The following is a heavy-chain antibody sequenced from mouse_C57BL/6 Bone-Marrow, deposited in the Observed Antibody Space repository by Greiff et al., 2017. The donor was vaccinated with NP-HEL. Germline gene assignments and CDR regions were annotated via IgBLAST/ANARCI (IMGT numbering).Heavy chain of an antibody. J-gene: IGHJ2*01. Sequence: QVQLQQPGAELVKPGASVKLSCKASGYTFTSYWMHWVKQRPGQGLEWIGMIHPNSGSTNYNEKFKSKATLTVDKSSSTAYMQLSSLTSEDSAVYYCARRFITTVVFPPYFDYWGQGTTLTVSS. CDR2: IHPNSGST. V-gene: IGHV1-64*01. CDR3: ARRFITTVVFPPYFDY. D-gene: IGHD1-1*01. CDR1: GYTFTSYW.